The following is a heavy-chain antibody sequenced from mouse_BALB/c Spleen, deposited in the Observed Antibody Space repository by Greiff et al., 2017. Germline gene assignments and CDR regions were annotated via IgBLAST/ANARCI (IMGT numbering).Heavy chain of an antibody. Sequence: VQLKQSGPDLVKPGASVKISCKASGYSFTGYYMHWVKQSHGKSLEWIGRVNPNNGGTSYNQKFKGKAILTVDKSSSTAYMELRSLTSEDSAVYYCARRDNYYGSSYWYFDVWGAGTTVTVSS. CDR1: GYSFTGYY. CDR3: ARRDNYYGSSYWYFDV. J-gene: IGHJ1*01. V-gene: IGHV1-26*01. D-gene: IGHD1-1*01. CDR2: VNPNNGGT.